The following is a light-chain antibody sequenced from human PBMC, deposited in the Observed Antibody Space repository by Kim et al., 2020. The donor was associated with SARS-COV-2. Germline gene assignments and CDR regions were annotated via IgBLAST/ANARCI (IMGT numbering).Light chain of an antibody. CDR2: SAS. CDR1: QGIRNF. J-gene: IGKJ1*01. V-gene: IGKV1-9*01. CDR3: QQFNVYPRT. Sequence: ASVGDRITITGRASQGIRNFLACYQQHPGKAPKLLFSSASTLGSGVPSRFSGSGFGTEFTLTIRSLQVEDFATYFCQQFNVYPRTFGLGATVDIK.